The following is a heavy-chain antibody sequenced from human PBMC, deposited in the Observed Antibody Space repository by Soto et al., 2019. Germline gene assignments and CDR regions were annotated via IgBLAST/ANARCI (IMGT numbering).Heavy chain of an antibody. V-gene: IGHV4-59*01. CDR1: GVSISSYY. CDR2: IYYSGST. D-gene: IGHD2-2*01. CDR3: ARYRIAYCSSISCYADYYYMDV. Sequence: PSETLSLTCTVSGVSISSYYWSWIRQPPGKGLEWIGYIYYSGSTNYNPSLKSRVTISVDTSKNQLSLKLSSVTAADTAVYYCARYRIAYCSSISCYADYYYMDVWGKGTTVTVSS. J-gene: IGHJ6*03.